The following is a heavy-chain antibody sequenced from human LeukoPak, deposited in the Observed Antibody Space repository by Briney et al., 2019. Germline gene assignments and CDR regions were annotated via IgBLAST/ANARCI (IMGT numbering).Heavy chain of an antibody. J-gene: IGHJ5*02. Sequence: ASVKASCKASGYTFTGYYMHWVRQAPGQGLEWMGWINPNSGGTNYAQKFQGWVTMTRDTSISTAYMELSRLRSDDTAVYYCARGGAATKATYNWFDPWGQGTLVTVSS. D-gene: IGHD2-15*01. CDR1: GYTFTGYY. CDR2: INPNSGGT. CDR3: ARGGAATKATYNWFDP. V-gene: IGHV1-2*04.